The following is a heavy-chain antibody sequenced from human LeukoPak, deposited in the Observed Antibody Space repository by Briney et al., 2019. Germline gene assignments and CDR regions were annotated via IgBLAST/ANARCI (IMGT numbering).Heavy chain of an antibody. V-gene: IGHV3-23*01. D-gene: IGHD5-12*01. CDR2: ISGSGGST. Sequence: GGSLRLSCAASGFTFSSYAMSWVRQAPGKGLEWVSAISGSGGSTYYADFVKGRLTISRDNSKNTLYLQMNSLRAEDTAVYYCARARETGYSGYDCDYWGQGTLVTVSS. CDR3: ARARETGYSGYDCDY. J-gene: IGHJ4*02. CDR1: GFTFSSYA.